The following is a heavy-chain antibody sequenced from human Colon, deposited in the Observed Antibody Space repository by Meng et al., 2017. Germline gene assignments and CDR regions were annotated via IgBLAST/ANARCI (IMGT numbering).Heavy chain of an antibody. CDR2: IHYSGNS. CDR1: GVSMSGSQW. V-gene: IGHV4-4*02. D-gene: IGHD7-27*01. Sequence: LWKPAATLCLSCSVSGVSMSGSQWWGWVRQSPEKGLEWIGEIHYSGNSNYNPSLKSRVTMSMDKSKNHFSLNRTSVTAADTAIYYCVRGYLGTPVVHFDSWGQGALVTVSS. CDR3: VRGYLGTPVVHFDS. J-gene: IGHJ4*02.